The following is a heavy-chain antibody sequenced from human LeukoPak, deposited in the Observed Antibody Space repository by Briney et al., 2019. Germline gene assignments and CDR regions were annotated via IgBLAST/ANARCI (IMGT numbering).Heavy chain of an antibody. D-gene: IGHD2-2*01. Sequence: SQTLSLTCTVSGGSISSGGYYWSWIRQHPGMGLEWIGYIYYSGSTYYNPSLKSRVTISVDTSKNQFSLKLSSVTAADTAVYYCARAGYCSSTSCSSGGNWFDPWGQGTLVTVSS. CDR1: GGSISSGGYY. J-gene: IGHJ5*02. V-gene: IGHV4-31*03. CDR3: ARAGYCSSTSCSSGGNWFDP. CDR2: IYYSGST.